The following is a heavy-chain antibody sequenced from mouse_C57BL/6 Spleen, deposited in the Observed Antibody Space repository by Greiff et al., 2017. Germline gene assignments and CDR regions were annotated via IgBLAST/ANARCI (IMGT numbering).Heavy chain of an antibody. D-gene: IGHD1-1*01. CDR1: GYSFTDYN. J-gene: IGHJ3*01. V-gene: IGHV1-22*01. CDR2: INPNNGGT. CDR3: ARSNYYGSSWFAY. Sequence: EVQLQESGPELVKPGASVKISCKASGYSFTDYNMNWVKQSNGKSLEWIGYINPNNGGTSYNQKFKGKATLTVNKSSSTAYMELRSLTSEDSAVYYCARSNYYGSSWFAYWGQGTLVTVSA.